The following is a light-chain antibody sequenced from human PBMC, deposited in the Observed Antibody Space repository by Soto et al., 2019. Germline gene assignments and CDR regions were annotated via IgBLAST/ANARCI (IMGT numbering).Light chain of an antibody. CDR3: QQYNNWPPLT. V-gene: IGKV3-15*01. CDR1: QSVSSN. J-gene: IGKJ4*01. Sequence: EVVMTQSPATLSVSPGERATLFCRASQSVSSNLAWYQQKAGQAPRLLIYGTSIRATGIPARFSGSGSGTDFSLTISSLQSEDFAVYYCQQYNNWPPLTFGGGTKVEIK. CDR2: GTS.